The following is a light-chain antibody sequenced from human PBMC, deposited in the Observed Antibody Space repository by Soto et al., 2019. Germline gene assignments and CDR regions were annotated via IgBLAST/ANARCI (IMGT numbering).Light chain of an antibody. Sequence: QSAVIQPPSLSGTPGQRITISCSGSSSNIGTHYVYWYQQVSGSAPKVVIHANHQRPSGVPDRFSGSKSGTSATLAISGLRSEDEAEYYRAVWDDGLNGPGMLFGGGTKLTVL. J-gene: IGLJ2*01. CDR1: SSNIGTHY. V-gene: IGLV1-47*02. CDR2: ANH. CDR3: AVWDDGLNGPGML.